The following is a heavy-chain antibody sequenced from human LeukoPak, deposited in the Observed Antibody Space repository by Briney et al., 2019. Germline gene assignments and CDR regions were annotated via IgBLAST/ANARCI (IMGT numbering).Heavy chain of an antibody. D-gene: IGHD3-10*01. J-gene: IGHJ5*02. CDR2: ISSSCSYI. Sequence: PGGSLRLSCAASGFTFSSYSMNWVRQAPGKGLEWVSSISSSCSYIYYADSVKGRFTISRDNAKNSLYLQMNSLRAEDTALYYCAKDSGDTMVRGADSRFDPWGQGTLVAVSS. V-gene: IGHV3-21*04. CDR3: AKDSGDTMVRGADSRFDP. CDR1: GFTFSSYS.